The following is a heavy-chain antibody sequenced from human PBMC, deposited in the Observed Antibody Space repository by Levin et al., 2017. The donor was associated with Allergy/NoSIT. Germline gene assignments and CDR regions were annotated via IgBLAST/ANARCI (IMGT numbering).Heavy chain of an antibody. J-gene: IGHJ6*02. CDR2: MNPNSGNT. D-gene: IGHD3-16*02. CDR1: GYTFTSYD. V-gene: IGHV1-8*01. CDR3: ARGSWELSWPSYYYYGMDV. Sequence: ASVKVSCKASGYTFTSYDINWVRQATGQGLEWMGWMNPNSGNTGYAQKFQGRVTMTRNTSISTAYMELSSLRSEDTAVYYCARGSWELSWPSYYYYGMDVWGQGTTVTVSS.